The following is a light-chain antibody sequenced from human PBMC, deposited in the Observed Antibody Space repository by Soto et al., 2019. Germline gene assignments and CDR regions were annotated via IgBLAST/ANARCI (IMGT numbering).Light chain of an antibody. V-gene: IGLV2-14*01. CDR1: SSDVGGYNY. CDR2: DVN. CDR3: SSYTSSIS. J-gene: IGLJ2*01. Sequence: QYALTQPASESGSPGQSITISCTGTSSDVGGYNYVSWYQQHPGKAPKLMIYDVNTRPSGVSNRFSGSKSGNTASLTISGLQAEDEADYYCSSYTSSISFGGGTKVTVL.